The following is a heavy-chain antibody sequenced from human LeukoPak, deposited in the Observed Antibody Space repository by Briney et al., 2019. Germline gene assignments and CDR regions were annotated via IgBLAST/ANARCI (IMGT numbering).Heavy chain of an antibody. CDR1: GGSISSGGYY. Sequence: PSETLSLTCTVSGGSISSGGYYWSWIRQPPGKGLEWIGYIYHGGSTYYNPSLKSRVTISVDRSKNQFSLKLSSVTAADTAVYYCARDLGYSYGYYWGQGTLVTVSS. V-gene: IGHV4-30-2*01. J-gene: IGHJ4*02. D-gene: IGHD5-18*01. CDR3: ARDLGYSYGYY. CDR2: IYHGGST.